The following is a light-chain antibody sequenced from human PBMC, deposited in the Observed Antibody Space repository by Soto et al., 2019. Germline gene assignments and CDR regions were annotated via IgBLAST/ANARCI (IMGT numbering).Light chain of an antibody. CDR2: DAS. CDR3: QQYDNLLLT. Sequence: DLQMTQSPSSLSASVGDRVTITCQASQDISNYLNWYQQKPGKAPKLLIYDASNLETGVPSRFSGSGCGTDFTFNISSRQPEDIATYCCQQYDNLLLTFGGGTKVEIK. J-gene: IGKJ4*01. V-gene: IGKV1-33*01. CDR1: QDISNY.